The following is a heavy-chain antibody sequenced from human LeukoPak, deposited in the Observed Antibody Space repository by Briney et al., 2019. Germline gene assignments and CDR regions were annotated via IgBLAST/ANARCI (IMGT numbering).Heavy chain of an antibody. D-gene: IGHD2-15*01. CDR1: GFTFSSYA. J-gene: IGHJ4*02. CDR3: AKTPGSAVVVVAATRTFDY. CDR2: IGASGSNT. V-gene: IGHV3-23*01. Sequence: PGGSLRLSCAASGFTFSSYAMSWVRQAPGKGLEWVSAIGASGSNTYYADSVKGRFTISRDNSKNTLYLQMNSLRAGDTAVYYCAKTPGSAVVVVAATRTFDYWGQGTLVTVSS.